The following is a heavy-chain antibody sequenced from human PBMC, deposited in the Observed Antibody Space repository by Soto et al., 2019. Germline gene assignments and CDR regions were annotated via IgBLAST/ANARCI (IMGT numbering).Heavy chain of an antibody. CDR2: FSAHNGNT. CDR1: GYTFTSYG. CDR3: ARGRDGDD. J-gene: IGHJ4*02. V-gene: IGHV1-18*01. Sequence: QVHLVQSGAAVKKPGASVKVSCKGSGYTFTSYGITWVRQAPGQGREWMGWFSAHNGNTDYAQKLQGRVTVTRGTSTSTAYMELRSLRSDDRAVYYCARGRDGDDWGQGALVTVSS.